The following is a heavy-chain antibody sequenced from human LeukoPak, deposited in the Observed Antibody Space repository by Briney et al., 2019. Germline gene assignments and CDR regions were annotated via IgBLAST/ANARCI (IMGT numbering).Heavy chain of an antibody. J-gene: IGHJ4*02. CDR3: AKGASSHDY. CDR1: GLTLNNYA. V-gene: IGHV3-23*01. CDR2: VTSAGST. Sequence: GGSLRLSCAASGLTLNNYAMSWVRQAPGKGLEWVSAVTSAGSTYYADSVKGRFGISRDISKNTLYLQMNSLRADDMAVYYCAKGASSHDYWGQGTLVTVSS.